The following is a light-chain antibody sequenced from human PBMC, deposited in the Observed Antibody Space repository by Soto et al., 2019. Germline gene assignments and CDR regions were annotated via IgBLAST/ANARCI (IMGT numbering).Light chain of an antibody. Sequence: DIQMTQSPTTLSASVGDRVTITCRASQSLITWLAWYQQKPGKAPKLLIHKASTLGSGVPSRFSGSGSGTEFTLSISSLQPDDFATDSCQQYNAYPLTFGGGTKVEIK. CDR1: QSLITW. CDR2: KAS. V-gene: IGKV1-5*03. J-gene: IGKJ4*01. CDR3: QQYNAYPLT.